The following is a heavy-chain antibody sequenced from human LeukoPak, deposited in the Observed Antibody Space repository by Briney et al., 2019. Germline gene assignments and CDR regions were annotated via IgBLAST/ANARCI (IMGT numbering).Heavy chain of an antibody. V-gene: IGHV3-23*01. CDR3: AKDPRGYSSGWYVDY. D-gene: IGHD6-19*01. Sequence: PGGSLRLSCAASGFTFSSYAMSWVRQAPGKGLEWVSAISGSGGSTYYADSVKGRFTISRDNSKNTLYLQMNSLRAEDTAVYYCAKDPRGYSSGWYVDYWGQGTLVTVSS. J-gene: IGHJ4*02. CDR2: ISGSGGST. CDR1: GFTFSSYA.